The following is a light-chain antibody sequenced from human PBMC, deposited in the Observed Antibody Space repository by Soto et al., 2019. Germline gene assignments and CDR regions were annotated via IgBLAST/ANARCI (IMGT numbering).Light chain of an antibody. CDR2: DAS. CDR3: QKYNSYSQT. V-gene: IGKV1-5*01. CDR1: QSISSW. Sequence: DRQMAQSPSSRSASIGDRVTSTCRASQSISSWLAWYQQKPGKAPKLLIYDASSLESGVPSRFSGSGSGTEFTLTISSLQPDDFATYYRQKYNSYSQTFGQGTKVDIK. J-gene: IGKJ1*01.